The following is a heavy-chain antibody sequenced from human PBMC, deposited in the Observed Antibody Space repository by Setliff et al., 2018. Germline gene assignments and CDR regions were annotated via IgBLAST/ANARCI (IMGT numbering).Heavy chain of an antibody. J-gene: IGHJ3*02. V-gene: IGHV4-59*01. Sequence: SETLSLTCTVSGGSISSYYWNWIRQPPGKGLEWIGYIHYSGSPNYHPSLKSRVSTSVDTSQNQISLKLSSVTAADTAVYYCARTMYSSSWYGAFDIWGQGTRVTVS. CDR2: IHYSGSP. CDR3: ARTMYSSSWYGAFDI. D-gene: IGHD6-13*01. CDR1: GGSISSYY.